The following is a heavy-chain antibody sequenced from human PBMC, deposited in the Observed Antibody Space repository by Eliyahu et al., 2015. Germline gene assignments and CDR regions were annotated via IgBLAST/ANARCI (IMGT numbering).Heavy chain of an antibody. CDR2: ISGSGGXX. V-gene: IGHV3-23*01. CDR1: GFSFGXHA. CDR3: AKDRYGSGRYYGTMDV. D-gene: IGHD3-10*01. Sequence: EVQLLESGGGLVQPGGSLRLSCAASGFSFGXHAMXWVRXAPGRGRGVVSSISGSGGXXYHADSVKGRFTISRDNSKNTLYLQMNSLRAEDTAVYYCAKDRYGSGRYYGTMDVWGQGTTVTVSS. J-gene: IGHJ6*02.